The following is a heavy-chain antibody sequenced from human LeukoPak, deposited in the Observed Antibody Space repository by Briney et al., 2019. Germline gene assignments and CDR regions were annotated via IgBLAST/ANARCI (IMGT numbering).Heavy chain of an antibody. CDR1: GYTFTGYY. V-gene: IGHV1-2*02. Sequence: ASVKVSCKASGYTFTGYYMHWVRQAPGQGLEWMGWINPNSGGTNYAQKFQGRVTMTRDTSISTVYMELSRLRSDDTAVYYCARDWGCGNDCYSDYFDPWGQGTLVTVSS. CDR3: ARDWGCGNDCYSDYFDP. J-gene: IGHJ5*02. CDR2: INPNSGGT. D-gene: IGHD2-21*01.